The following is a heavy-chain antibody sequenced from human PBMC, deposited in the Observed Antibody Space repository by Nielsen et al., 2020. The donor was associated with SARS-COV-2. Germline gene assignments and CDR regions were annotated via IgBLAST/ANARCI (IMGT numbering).Heavy chain of an antibody. D-gene: IGHD6-19*01. Sequence: GGSLRLSCAASGFTFSSYAMHWVRQAPGKGLEWVAVISYDGSNNYYADSVKGRFTISRDNSKNTLYLQMNSLRAEDTAVYYCASGGEQWLRDYFDYWGQGTLVTVSS. CDR2: ISYDGSNN. CDR1: GFTFSSYA. J-gene: IGHJ4*02. V-gene: IGHV3-30-3*01. CDR3: ASGGEQWLRDYFDY.